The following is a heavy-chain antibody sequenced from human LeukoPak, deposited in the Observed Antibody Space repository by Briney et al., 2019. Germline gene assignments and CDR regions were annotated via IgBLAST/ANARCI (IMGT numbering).Heavy chain of an antibody. CDR1: GFTFDDYA. CDR3: VKDSGSSALFPIFDY. J-gene: IGHJ4*02. V-gene: IGHV3-9*03. D-gene: IGHD6-25*01. Sequence: PGRSLRLSCAASGFTFDDYAMHWVRQVPGKGLEWVSGISWNSGNIDYADSVKGRFTISRDNAKNSLFLQMNSLRAEDMAFYYCVKDSGSSALFPIFDYWGQGTLVTVSS. CDR2: ISWNSGNI.